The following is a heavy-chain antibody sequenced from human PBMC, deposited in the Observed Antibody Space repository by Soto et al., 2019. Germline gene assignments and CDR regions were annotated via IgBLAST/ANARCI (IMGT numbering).Heavy chain of an antibody. D-gene: IGHD1-20*01. CDR2: IIPIFYTA. Sequence: ASVKVSCKASGGTFSSYAISWVRQAPGQGLEWMGGIIPIFYTAKYTQKFQGRVTITADESTSTAYMELSSLRSEDTAVYYCARDLITGTPGYWGQGTLVTVSS. J-gene: IGHJ4*02. V-gene: IGHV1-69*13. CDR3: ARDLITGTPGY. CDR1: GGTFSSYA.